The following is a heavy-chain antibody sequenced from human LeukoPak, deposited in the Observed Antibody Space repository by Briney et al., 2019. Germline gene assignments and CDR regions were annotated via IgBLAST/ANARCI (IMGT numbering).Heavy chain of an antibody. V-gene: IGHV3-21*04. Sequence: GGSLRLSCAASGFTFSSYSMNWVRQAPGKGLEWVSSISSSSSYIYYADSVKGRFTISRDNAKNSLYLQMNSLRAEDTALYFCAKLTSVAATGTFDYWGQGALVTVSS. D-gene: IGHD6-13*01. CDR3: AKLTSVAATGTFDY. CDR1: GFTFSSYS. J-gene: IGHJ4*02. CDR2: ISSSSSYI.